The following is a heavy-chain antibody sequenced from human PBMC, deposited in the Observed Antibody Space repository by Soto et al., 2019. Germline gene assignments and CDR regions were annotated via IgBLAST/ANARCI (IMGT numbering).Heavy chain of an antibody. CDR2: IYPGDSDT. Sequence: PGESLKISCKGSGYSFTSYWIGWVRQMPGKGLEWMGIIYPGDSDTRYSPSFQGQVTISADKSISTAYLQWSSLKASDTAMYYCARRRLEDCSSTSCYVVMGESEYYYYYMVFWGKGTTVTVSS. CDR1: GYSFTSYW. CDR3: ARRRLEDCSSTSCYVVMGESEYYYYYMVF. J-gene: IGHJ6*03. V-gene: IGHV5-51*01. D-gene: IGHD2-2*01.